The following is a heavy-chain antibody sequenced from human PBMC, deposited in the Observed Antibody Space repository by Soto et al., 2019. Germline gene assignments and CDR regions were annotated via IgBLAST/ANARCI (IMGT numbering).Heavy chain of an antibody. CDR1: RLIFSSYD. D-gene: IGHD3-16*01. V-gene: IGHV3-33*01. CDR3: AGEPKGGAYDMDD. CDR2: IWSDGSRG. J-gene: IGHJ6*02. Sequence: QVQLVESGGGVVQPGTSLRLSCAAPRLIFSSYDMHWVRQAPGKGLEWVALIWSDGSRGFYADSVKGRFTISRDNSENILYLQMNLLRGEDTAVYYCAGEPKGGAYDMDDWGQGTTVTVSS.